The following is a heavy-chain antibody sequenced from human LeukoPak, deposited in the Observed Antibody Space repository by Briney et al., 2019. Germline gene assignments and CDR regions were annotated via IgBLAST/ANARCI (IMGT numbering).Heavy chain of an antibody. D-gene: IGHD5-12*01. V-gene: IGHV3-43*01. CDR3: AKDFGLRSEGAFDI. Sequence: GGSPRLSCAASGFTFDDYTMHWVRQAPGKGLEWVSLISWDGGSTYYADSVKGRFTISRDNSKNSLYLQMNSLRTEDTALYYCAKDFGLRSEGAFDIWGRGTMVTVSS. CDR1: GFTFDDYT. J-gene: IGHJ3*02. CDR2: ISWDGGST.